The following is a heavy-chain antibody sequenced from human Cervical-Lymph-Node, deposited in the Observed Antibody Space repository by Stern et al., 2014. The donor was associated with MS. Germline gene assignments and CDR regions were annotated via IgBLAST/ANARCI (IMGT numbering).Heavy chain of an antibody. CDR2: IIPIFGTA. CDR1: GGTFSSYA. CDR3: ARSEDATVVTPLLSY. D-gene: IGHD4-23*01. J-gene: IGHJ4*02. V-gene: IGHV1-69*06. Sequence: QVQLVQSGAEVKKPGSSVKVSCKASGGTFSSYAISWVRQAPGQGLEWMGGIIPIFGTANYAQKFQGRVTITADKSTSTAYMELSSLRSEDTAVYYGARSEDATVVTPLLSYWGQGTLVTVSS.